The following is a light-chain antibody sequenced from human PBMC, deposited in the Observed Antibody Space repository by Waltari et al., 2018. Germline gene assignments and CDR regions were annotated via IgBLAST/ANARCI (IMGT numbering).Light chain of an antibody. V-gene: IGLV3-1*01. Sequence: SYELTQPPSVSVSPGQTASISCSGDKLEDRYVCWYQQKPGQSPVLVLHQDSKRPSGIPWRFSGFNSGNTATLTISETQAMDEADYYCQAWDRNTYVVFGGGTKLTVL. J-gene: IGLJ2*01. CDR2: QDS. CDR1: KLEDRY. CDR3: QAWDRNTYVV.